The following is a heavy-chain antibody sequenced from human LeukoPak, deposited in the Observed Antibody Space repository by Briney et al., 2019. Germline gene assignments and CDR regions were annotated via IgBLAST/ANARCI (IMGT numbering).Heavy chain of an antibody. J-gene: IGHJ4*02. D-gene: IGHD2-2*01. Sequence: GSLRLSCAAPGFTFSSYGMHWVRQAPGKGLEWVAVIWCDGSNKYYADSVKGRFTISRDNSKNTLYLQMNSLRAEDTAVYYCARDGTIVVVPAAAPDYWGQGTLVTVSS. CDR2: IWCDGSNK. CDR3: ARDGTIVVVPAAAPDY. V-gene: IGHV3-33*01. CDR1: GFTFSSYG.